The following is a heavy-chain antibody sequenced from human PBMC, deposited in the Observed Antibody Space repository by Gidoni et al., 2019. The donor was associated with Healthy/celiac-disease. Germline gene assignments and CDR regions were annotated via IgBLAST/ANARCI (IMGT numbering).Heavy chain of an antibody. D-gene: IGHD3-22*01. Sequence: QLQLQESGPGLVKPSETLSLTCTVSGGSISSSSYYWGWIRQPPGKGLEWIGSIYYSGSTYYNPSLKSRVTISVDTSKNQFSLKLGSVTAADPAVYSCARQNRYYDSSGDYQGWMAAQFLDFDYWGQGTLVTVSS. CDR2: IYYSGST. CDR1: GGSISSSSYY. V-gene: IGHV4-39*01. CDR3: ARQNRYYDSSGDYQGWMAAQFLDFDY. J-gene: IGHJ4*02.